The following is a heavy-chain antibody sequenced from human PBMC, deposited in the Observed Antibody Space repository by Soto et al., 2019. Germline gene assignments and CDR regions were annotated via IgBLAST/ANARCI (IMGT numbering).Heavy chain of an antibody. V-gene: IGHV1-3*01. CDR1: GYTFTNNV. D-gene: IGHD5-18*01. CDR2: VNAGNDNT. J-gene: IGHJ4*02. Sequence: QVHLVQSGAEVKKPGASVKVSCRTSGYTFTNNVIHWVRQAPGQRLEWIGWVNAGNDNTKWPREFQGRLTLTKDTSATTAYMELSSLTPEDTAIYFCAREVPYGYSRFDYWGQGTLVTVSS. CDR3: AREVPYGYSRFDY.